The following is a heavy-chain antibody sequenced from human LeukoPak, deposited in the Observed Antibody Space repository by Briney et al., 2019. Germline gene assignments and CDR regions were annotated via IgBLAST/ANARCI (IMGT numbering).Heavy chain of an antibody. Sequence: SETLSLTCSVSDDFITMYYWTWIRQPPGKGLEWIGYVYHTGCTNFNPSLNGRVSISRDTTNNLFSLRLRSVTAADTAVYFCARGRVSSSTWYSTYYYYFYMDVWGKGTTVTVSS. CDR3: ARGRVSSSTWYSTYYYYFYMDV. CDR2: VYHTGCT. D-gene: IGHD1-1*01. J-gene: IGHJ6*03. V-gene: IGHV4-59*13. CDR1: DDFITMYY.